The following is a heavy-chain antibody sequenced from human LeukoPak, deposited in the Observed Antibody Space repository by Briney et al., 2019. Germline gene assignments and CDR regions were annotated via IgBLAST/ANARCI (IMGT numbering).Heavy chain of an antibody. J-gene: IGHJ6*04. CDR1: GFTFSSYG. CDR2: IWYDGSNK. CDR3: ARDFRNYYYYGMDV. V-gene: IGHV3-33*01. Sequence: PGRSLRLSCAASGFTFSSYGMHWVRQAPGKGLEWVAVIWYDGSNKYYADSVKGRFTISRDNSKNTLYLQMNSLRDEDTAVYYCARDFRNYYYYGMDVWGKGTTVTVSS.